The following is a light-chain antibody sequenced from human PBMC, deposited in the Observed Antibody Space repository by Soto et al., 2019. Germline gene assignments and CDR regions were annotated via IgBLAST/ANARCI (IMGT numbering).Light chain of an antibody. V-gene: IGLV1-44*01. CDR2: SNN. CDR3: AAWDDSLDDPV. CDR1: RSNIGSNT. Sequence: QSVLTQPPSASGAPGQRVTISCSGSRSNIGSNTVNWYQQFPGTAPRVLMYSNNQRPSGVPDRFSGSKSGTSVFLAISGLQSDDEADYYCAAWDDSLDDPVFGGGTKVTVL. J-gene: IGLJ3*02.